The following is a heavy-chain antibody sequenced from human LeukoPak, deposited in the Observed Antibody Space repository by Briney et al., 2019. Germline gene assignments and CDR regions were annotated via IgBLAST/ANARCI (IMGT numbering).Heavy chain of an antibody. V-gene: IGHV4-59*01. CDR1: GGSISSYY. Sequence: SETLSLTCTVSGGSISSYYWTWIRQPPGKGLEWIGYIHYSGSSRSHPSLNSRVTMSVDTSKSRFFLKLTSVTAADTAVYYCARGRRTAVVTDFDYWGQGTLVTVSS. CDR3: ARGRRTAVVTDFDY. D-gene: IGHD2-21*02. CDR2: IHYSGSS. J-gene: IGHJ4*02.